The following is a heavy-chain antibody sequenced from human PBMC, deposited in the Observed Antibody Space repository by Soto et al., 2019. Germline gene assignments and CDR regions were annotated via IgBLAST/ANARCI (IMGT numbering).Heavy chain of an antibody. CDR2: IYYSGST. V-gene: IGHV4-30-4*01. CDR1: GGSISSGDYY. D-gene: IGHD1-20*01. J-gene: IGHJ5*02. CDR3: ARGPHTWNERGWFEP. Sequence: SETLSLTCTVSGGSISSGDYYWSWIRQPPGKGLEWIGHIYYSGSTYYNPSLKSRVTISVDTSKNQFSMKLSYVTAADTAVYYCARGPHTWNERGWFEPWGQGTLVTVSS.